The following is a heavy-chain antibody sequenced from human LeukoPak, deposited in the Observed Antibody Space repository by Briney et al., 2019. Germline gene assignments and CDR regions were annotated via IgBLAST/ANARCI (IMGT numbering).Heavy chain of an antibody. J-gene: IGHJ4*02. V-gene: IGHV4-59*01. CDR1: GGSISSYY. CDR2: IYYSGST. D-gene: IGHD3-9*01. Sequence: SETLALTCTVSGGSISSYYWSWIRQPPGKGLEWIGYIYYSGSTDSNPSLKSRVTISVDTSKNQFSLKLRSVTAADTAVYYCARRPRNDILTGTPFDYWGQGILVTVSS. CDR3: ARRPRNDILTGTPFDY.